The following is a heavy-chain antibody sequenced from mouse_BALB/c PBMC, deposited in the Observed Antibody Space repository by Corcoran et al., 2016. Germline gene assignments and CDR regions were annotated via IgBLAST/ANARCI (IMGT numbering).Heavy chain of an antibody. V-gene: IGHV14-3*02. Sequence: EVQLQQSGAELVKPGASVKLSCTASGFNIKDTYMHWVKQRPEQGLEWIGRIDPANGNTKYDPKFQGKATITADTSSNTAYLQLSSLTSEDTAVYVCARWDWYVDVWGAGTTVTVSS. CDR2: IDPANGNT. CDR1: GFNIKDTY. CDR3: ARWDWYVDV. J-gene: IGHJ1*01.